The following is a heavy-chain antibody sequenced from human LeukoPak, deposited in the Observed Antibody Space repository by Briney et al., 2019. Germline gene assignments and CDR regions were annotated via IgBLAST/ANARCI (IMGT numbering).Heavy chain of an antibody. CDR2: IRSKANSYAT. D-gene: IGHD4-17*01. CDR3: ARERDRYGDYDAFDI. CDR1: GFTFSGSA. Sequence: GGSLKLSWAASGFTFSGSAMHWVRQASGKGLEWVGRIRSKANSYATAYAASVKGRFTISRDGSKNTAYLQMNSLRAEDTAVYYCARERDRYGDYDAFDIWGQGTMVTVSS. V-gene: IGHV3-73*01. J-gene: IGHJ3*02.